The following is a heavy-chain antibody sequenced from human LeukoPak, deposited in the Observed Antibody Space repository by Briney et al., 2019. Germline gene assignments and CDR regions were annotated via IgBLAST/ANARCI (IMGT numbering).Heavy chain of an antibody. CDR1: GFTFSSYS. V-gene: IGHV3-21*01. D-gene: IGHD2-2*01. CDR2: ISSSSSYT. J-gene: IGHJ4*02. Sequence: PGGSLRLSCAASGFTFSSYSMNSVRQATGKGLEWVSSISSSSSYTYYADSVKGRFTISRDNGKNSLYLQTNSLRAEDTAVYYCARDYCSSTSCYLVNWGQGTLVTPSS. CDR3: ARDYCSSTSCYLVN.